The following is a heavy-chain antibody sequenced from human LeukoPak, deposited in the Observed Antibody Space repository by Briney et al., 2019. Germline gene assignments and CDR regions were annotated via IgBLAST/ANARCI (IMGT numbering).Heavy chain of an antibody. Sequence: GASVKVSCKASGYTFTSYDINWVRQATGQGLEWMGWMNPNSGNTGYAQKFQGRVTITRNTSISTAYMELSSLRSEDTAVYYCARAPGSPGFWGYYYYYMDVWGKGTTVTVSS. J-gene: IGHJ6*03. D-gene: IGHD3-16*01. CDR1: GYTFTSYD. V-gene: IGHV1-8*03. CDR2: MNPNSGNT. CDR3: ARAPGSPGFWGYYYYYMDV.